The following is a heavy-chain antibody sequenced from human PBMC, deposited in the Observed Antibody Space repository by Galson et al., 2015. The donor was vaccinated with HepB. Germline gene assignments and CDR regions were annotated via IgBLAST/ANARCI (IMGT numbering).Heavy chain of an antibody. D-gene: IGHD4-23*01. J-gene: IGHJ2*01. CDR2: IIPILGIA. V-gene: IGHV1-69*04. Sequence: SVKVSCKASGGTFSSYAISWVRQAPGQGLEWMGRIIPILGIANYAQKFQGRVTITADKSTSTAYMELSSLRSEDTAVYYCARDPTNDYGGKNYPRLGWYFDLWGRGTLVTVSS. CDR1: GGTFSSYA. CDR3: ARDPTNDYGGKNYPRLGWYFDL.